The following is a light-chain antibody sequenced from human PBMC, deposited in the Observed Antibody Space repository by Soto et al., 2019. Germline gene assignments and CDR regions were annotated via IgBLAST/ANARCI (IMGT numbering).Light chain of an antibody. CDR3: SSYTSSSTYV. J-gene: IGLJ1*01. CDR1: SSDVGGYNY. V-gene: IGLV2-14*03. CDR2: DVS. Sequence: QSVLTQPASVSGSPGQSITISCTGTSSDVGGYNYVSWYQHHPGKVPKLIIYDVSHRPSGVSNRFSGSKSGNTASLTISGLQTEDEADYYCSSYTSSSTYVFGIGTKVTVL.